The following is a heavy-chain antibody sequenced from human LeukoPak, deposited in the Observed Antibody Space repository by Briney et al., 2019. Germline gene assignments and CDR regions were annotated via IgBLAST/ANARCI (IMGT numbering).Heavy chain of an antibody. CDR1: GYSFTDYW. CDR3: ARHGVAGCIGGRCFTSFHSCGMDV. J-gene: IGHJ6*02. V-gene: IGHV5-51*01. D-gene: IGHD2-15*01. CDR2: TFPGDSDT. Sequence: TGESLKISGKGSGYSFTDYWIGWVRQMPGKGLEWMGITFPGDSDTKYSPSFQGQVTISADKSISTAYMQWSSLKASDSAMYYCARHGVAGCIGGRCFTSFHSCGMDVWGQGTTVTVSS.